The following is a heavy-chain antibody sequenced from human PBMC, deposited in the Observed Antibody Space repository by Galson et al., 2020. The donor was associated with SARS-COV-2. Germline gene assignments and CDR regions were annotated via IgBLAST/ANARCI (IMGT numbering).Heavy chain of an antibody. CDR1: GGSISSYY. CDR2: IYYSGST. Sequence: SETLSLTCTVSGGSISSYYWSWIRQPPGKGLEWIGYIYYSGSTNYNPSLKSRVTISVDTSKNQFSLKLSSVTAADTAVYYCARAGRYQLPDSHFDYWGQGTLVTVSS. CDR3: ARAGRYQLPDSHFDY. D-gene: IGHD2-2*01. V-gene: IGHV4-59*01. J-gene: IGHJ4*02.